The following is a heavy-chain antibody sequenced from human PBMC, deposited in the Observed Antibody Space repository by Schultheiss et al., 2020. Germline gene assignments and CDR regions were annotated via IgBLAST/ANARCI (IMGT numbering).Heavy chain of an antibody. J-gene: IGHJ4*02. Sequence: SETLSLTYTVSDGSIASYYWSWIRQPPGKGLEWIGEINHSGSTNYNPSLKSRVTISVDTSKNQFSLKLSSVTAADTAVYYCARDNPSGSSFDYWGQGTLVTVSS. V-gene: IGHV4-34*01. CDR2: INHSGST. D-gene: IGHD3-22*01. CDR3: ARDNPSGSSFDY. CDR1: DGSIASYY.